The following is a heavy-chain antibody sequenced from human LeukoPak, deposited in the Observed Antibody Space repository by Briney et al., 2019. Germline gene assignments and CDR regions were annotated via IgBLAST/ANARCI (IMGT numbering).Heavy chain of an antibody. CDR3: ATNVTYSFDN. J-gene: IGHJ4*02. CDR1: AYSISSGYY. Sequence: PSETLSLTCAVSAYSISSGYYRGWIRQPPGKGLEWIGSIHHGGSTYYNPSLKSRITISIDRSKNQFSLKLNSVTAADSAVYYCATNVTYSFDNWGQGTLVTVSS. D-gene: IGHD2-21*02. CDR2: IHHGGST. V-gene: IGHV4-38-2*01.